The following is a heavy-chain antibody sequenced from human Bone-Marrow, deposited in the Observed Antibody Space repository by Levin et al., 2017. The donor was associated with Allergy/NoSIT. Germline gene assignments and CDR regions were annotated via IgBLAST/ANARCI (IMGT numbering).Heavy chain of an antibody. J-gene: IGHJ4*02. CDR2: IKSKTDGGTT. Sequence: GGSLRLSCAASGFTFSNAWMSWVRQAPGKGLEWVGRIKSKTDGGTTDYAAPVKGRFTISRDDSKNTLYLQMNSLKTEDTAVYYCTTEQDIAVAPTPFDYWGQGTLVTVSS. CDR3: TTEQDIAVAPTPFDY. D-gene: IGHD6-19*01. V-gene: IGHV3-15*01. CDR1: GFTFSNAW.